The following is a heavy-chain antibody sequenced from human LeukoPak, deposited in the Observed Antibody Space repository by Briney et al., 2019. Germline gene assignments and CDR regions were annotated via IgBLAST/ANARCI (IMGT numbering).Heavy chain of an antibody. CDR2: LYSDGNT. Sequence: GGSLRLSCAASGFTVITNDMTWVRQAPGKGLEWVSVLYSDGNTKYADSVQGRFTISRDNSKNTLYLEMNSLSPDDTAVYSCARGVEPLAANTLAYWGEGTLVTVSS. CDR1: GFTVITND. V-gene: IGHV3-53*01. J-gene: IGHJ4*02. D-gene: IGHD1-14*01. CDR3: ARGVEPLAANTLAY.